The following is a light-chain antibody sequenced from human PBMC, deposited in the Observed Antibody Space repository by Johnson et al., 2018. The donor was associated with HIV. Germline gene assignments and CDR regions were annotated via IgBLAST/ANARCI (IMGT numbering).Light chain of an antibody. CDR1: SSNIGNNY. V-gene: IGLV1-51*01. CDR2: DNN. CDR3: GTWDSSLSAYV. J-gene: IGLJ1*01. Sequence: QSVLTQPPSVSAAPGQKVTISCSGSSSNIGNNYVSWFQHLPGTAPKLLIYDNNKRPSGIPDRFSGSKSGTSATLGITGLRTGDEADYYCGTWDSSLSAYVFGTGTKVTGL.